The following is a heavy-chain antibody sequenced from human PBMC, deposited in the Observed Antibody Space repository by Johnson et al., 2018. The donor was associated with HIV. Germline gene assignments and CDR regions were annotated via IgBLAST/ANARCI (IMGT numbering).Heavy chain of an antibody. J-gene: IGHJ3*01. D-gene: IGHD6-6*01. V-gene: IGHV3-30*01. CDR3: ARDRAILAARPAGAFDV. Sequence: VQLVESGGGVVQPGRSLRLFCAVSGFSLSSYTMHWVRQAPGKGLEWVAVISYDGSNKYYADSVKGRFTISRDNSKNTLYLQMHSLRSEDTAVYYCARDRAILAARPAGAFDVWGPGTMVTVSS. CDR1: GFSLSSYT. CDR2: ISYDGSNK.